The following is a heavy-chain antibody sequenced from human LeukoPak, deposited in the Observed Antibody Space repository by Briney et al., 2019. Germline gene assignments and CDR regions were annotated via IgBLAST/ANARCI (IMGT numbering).Heavy chain of an antibody. CDR3: ARDGYYQYYGMDV. CDR1: GFTVSSNY. J-gene: IGHJ6*02. Sequence: GGSLRLSCAASGFTVSSNYMSWVRQAPGKGLEWVSVIYSGGSTYYADSVKGRFTISRDNSKSTAYLQMNSLRAEDTAVYYCARDGYYQYYGMDVWGQGTTVTVSS. D-gene: IGHD3-22*01. CDR2: IYSGGST. V-gene: IGHV3-53*01.